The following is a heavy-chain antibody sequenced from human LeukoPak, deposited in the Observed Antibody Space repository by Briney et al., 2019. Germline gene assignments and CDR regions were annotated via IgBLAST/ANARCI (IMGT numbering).Heavy chain of an antibody. J-gene: IGHJ1*01. D-gene: IGHD4-17*01. Sequence: KPGGSLRLSCAASGFTFSSYSMNWVRQAPGKGLEWVSSISSSRHIYYADSVKGRFTIFRDDAKNSLFLQMDSLRVEDTAMYYCVRDFSTVTTAYLHHWGQGTLLTVSS. CDR1: GFTFSSYS. CDR2: ISSSRHI. CDR3: VRDFSTVTTAYLHH. V-gene: IGHV3-21*04.